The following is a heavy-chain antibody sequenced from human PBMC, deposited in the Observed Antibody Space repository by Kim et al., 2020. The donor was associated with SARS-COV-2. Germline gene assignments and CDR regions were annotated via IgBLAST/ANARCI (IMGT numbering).Heavy chain of an antibody. J-gene: IGHJ4*02. V-gene: IGHV1-2*02. D-gene: IGHD3-9*01. CDR2: INPNSGGT. Sequence: ASVKVSCKASGYTFTGYYMHWVRQAPGQGLEWMGWINPNSGGTNYAQKFQGRVTMTRDTSISTAYMELSRLRSDDTAVYYCARGSHILTGPYPSDYWGQGTLVTVSS. CDR3: ARGSHILTGPYPSDY. CDR1: GYTFTGYY.